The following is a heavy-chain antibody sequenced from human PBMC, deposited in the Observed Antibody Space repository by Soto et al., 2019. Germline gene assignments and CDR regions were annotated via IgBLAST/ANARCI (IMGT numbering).Heavy chain of an antibody. CDR1: GGTFSSYT. CDR2: IIPILGIA. CDR3: ARALITGTTEAHDAFDI. V-gene: IGHV1-69*02. D-gene: IGHD1-7*01. J-gene: IGHJ3*02. Sequence: ASVKVSCKASGGTFSSYTISWVRQAPGQGLKWMGRIIPILGIANYAQKFQGRVTITADKSTSTAYMELSSLRSEDTAVYYCARALITGTTEAHDAFDIWGQGTMVTVSS.